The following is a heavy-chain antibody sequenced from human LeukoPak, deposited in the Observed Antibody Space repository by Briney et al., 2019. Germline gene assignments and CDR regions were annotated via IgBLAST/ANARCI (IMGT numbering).Heavy chain of an antibody. J-gene: IGHJ6*04. CDR3: AELGITMIGGV. Sequence: GGSLKLSCAASGFTFSTYAMSWVRQAPGKGLEWVSAISGIDTGTYYADSVGGRFTISRDNAKNSLYLQMNSLRAEDTAVYYCAELGITMIGGVWGKGTTVTISS. CDR1: GFTFSTYA. CDR2: ISGIDTGT. D-gene: IGHD3-10*02. V-gene: IGHV3-23*01.